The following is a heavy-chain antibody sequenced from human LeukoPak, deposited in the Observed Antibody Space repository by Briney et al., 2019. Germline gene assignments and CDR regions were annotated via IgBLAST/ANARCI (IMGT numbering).Heavy chain of an antibody. V-gene: IGHV3-48*03. CDR1: GFTFSSYE. CDR2: ISSSGSTI. CDR3: ARGVRIAVAGYIDY. D-gene: IGHD6-19*01. Sequence: GGSLRLSCAASGFTFSSYEMNWVRQAPGKGLEWVPYISSSGSTIYYADSVKGRFTISRDNAKNSLYLQMNSLRAEDTAVYYCARGVRIAVAGYIDYWGQGTLVTVSS. J-gene: IGHJ4*02.